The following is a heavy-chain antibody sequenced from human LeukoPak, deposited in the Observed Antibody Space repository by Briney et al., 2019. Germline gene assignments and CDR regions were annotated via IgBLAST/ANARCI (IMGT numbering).Heavy chain of an antibody. CDR3: AKRGVVIRVILVGFHKEAYYFDS. J-gene: IGHJ4*02. D-gene: IGHD3-22*01. CDR1: GFTFSSYA. CDR2: ISYDGSNK. V-gene: IGHV3-30*04. Sequence: GGSLRLSCAASGFTFSSYALHWVRQAPGKGLEWVAVISYDGSNKYYADSVKGRFTIPRDNSKNTLYLQMNSLGAEDTAVYFCAKRGVVIRVILVGFHKEAYYFDSWGQGALVTVSS.